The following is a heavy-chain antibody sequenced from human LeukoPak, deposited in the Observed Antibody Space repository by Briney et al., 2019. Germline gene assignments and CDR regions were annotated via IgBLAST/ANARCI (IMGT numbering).Heavy chain of an antibody. CDR1: RFTFSNYG. CDR3: ATDSRIVGATGSSGY. D-gene: IGHD1-26*01. J-gene: IGHJ4*02. Sequence: GGSLRLSCAASRFTFSNYGVNWVRQAPGKGLEWVANIKQDGSEKHFVDSVKGRFIISRDNAKNSLYLQMTSLRAEDTAVYYCATDSRIVGATGSSGYWGQGTLVIVSS. V-gene: IGHV3-7*03. CDR2: IKQDGSEK.